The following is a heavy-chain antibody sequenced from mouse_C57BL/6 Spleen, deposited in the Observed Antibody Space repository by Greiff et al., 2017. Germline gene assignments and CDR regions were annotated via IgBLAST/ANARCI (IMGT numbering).Heavy chain of an antibody. V-gene: IGHV1-64*01. J-gene: IGHJ4*01. CDR1: GYTFTSYW. D-gene: IGHD1-1*01. CDR2: IHPNSGST. Sequence: QVQLQQPGAELVKPGASVKLSCKASGYTFTSYWMHWVKQRPGQGLEWIGMIHPNSGSTNYNEKFKSKATLTVDKSSSTAYMQLSSLTSEDSAVYYCARTTTVGYAMDYWGQGTSVIVSS. CDR3: ARTTTVGYAMDY.